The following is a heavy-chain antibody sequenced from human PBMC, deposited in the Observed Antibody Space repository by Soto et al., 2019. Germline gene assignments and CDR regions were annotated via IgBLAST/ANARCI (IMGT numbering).Heavy chain of an antibody. CDR1: GFTFSSYS. V-gene: IGHV3-21*01. J-gene: IGHJ5*02. CDR3: ARDRIAAANSEFDP. Sequence: PGGSLRLSCAASGFTFSSYSMNWVRQAPGKGLEWVSSISSSSSYIYYADSVKGRFTISRDNAKNSLYLQMNSLRAEDTAVYYCARDRIAAANSEFDPWGQGTLVTVSS. CDR2: ISSSSSYI. D-gene: IGHD6-13*01.